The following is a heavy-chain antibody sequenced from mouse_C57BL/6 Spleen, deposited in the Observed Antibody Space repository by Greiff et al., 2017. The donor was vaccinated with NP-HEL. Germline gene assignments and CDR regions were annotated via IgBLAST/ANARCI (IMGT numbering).Heavy chain of an antibody. CDR3: ARQGYYGRHWYFDV. V-gene: IGHV5-6*01. J-gene: IGHJ1*03. D-gene: IGHD1-1*01. Sequence: EVHLVESGGDLVKPGGSLKLSCAASGFTFSSYGMSWVRQTPDKRLEWVATISSGGSYTYYPDSVKGRFTISRDNAKNTLYMQMSSLKSEDTAMYYCARQGYYGRHWYFDVWGTGTTVTVSS. CDR1: GFTFSSYG. CDR2: ISSGGSYT.